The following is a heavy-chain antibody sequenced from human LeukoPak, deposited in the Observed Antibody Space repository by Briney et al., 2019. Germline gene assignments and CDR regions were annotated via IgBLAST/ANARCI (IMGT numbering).Heavy chain of an antibody. CDR1: GYSLGKNYY. CDR3: ARYDSRGSASTRFDY. Sequence: SETLFLTCAVSGYSLGKNYYWGWIRQPPGKGLEWIGRIYGTGSTSYNPSLMNRVTMSVDTSKNHFSLKLTSVTAADTAVYYCARYDSRGSASTRFDYWGQGILVTISS. J-gene: IGHJ4*02. V-gene: IGHV4-38-2*01. D-gene: IGHD3-16*01. CDR2: IYGTGST.